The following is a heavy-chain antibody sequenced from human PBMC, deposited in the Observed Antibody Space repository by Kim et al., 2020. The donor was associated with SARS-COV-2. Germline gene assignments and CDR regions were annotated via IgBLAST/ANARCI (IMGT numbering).Heavy chain of an antibody. Sequence: GGSLRLSCAASGFTFSDYYMSWIRQAPGKGLEWVSYISSSGSTIYYADSVKGRFTISRDNAKNSLYLQMNSLRAEDTAVYYCARDRLRYCSSTSCYYYYYMDVWGNGTTVTVSS. CDR1: GFTFSDYY. D-gene: IGHD2-2*01. J-gene: IGHJ6*03. CDR2: ISSSGSTI. CDR3: ARDRLRYCSSTSCYYYYYMDV. V-gene: IGHV3-11*01.